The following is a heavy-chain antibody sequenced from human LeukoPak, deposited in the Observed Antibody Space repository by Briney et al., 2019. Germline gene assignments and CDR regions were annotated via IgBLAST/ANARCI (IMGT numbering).Heavy chain of an antibody. D-gene: IGHD6-13*01. V-gene: IGHV3-7*01. CDR3: ASNSGYSSSWRCSVCWFDP. CDR1: GFTFSSYW. J-gene: IGHJ5*02. CDR2: IKQDGSEK. Sequence: GGSLRPSCAASGFTFSSYWMSWVRQAPGKGLEWVANIKQDGSEKYYVDSVKGRFTISRDNAKNSLYLPMNRLRAEDTAVYYCASNSGYSSSWRCSVCWFDPWGQGTLVTVSS.